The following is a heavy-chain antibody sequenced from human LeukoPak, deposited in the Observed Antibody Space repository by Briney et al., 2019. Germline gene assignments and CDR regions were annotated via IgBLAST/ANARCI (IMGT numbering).Heavy chain of an antibody. CDR1: GFTFSTYS. Sequence: GGSLRLSCAASGFTFSTYSMNWVRQAPGKGLEWVSSISSNSRYIYNADSMRGRFTISRDNAKNSLYLQMNSLKPEDTAVYYCARGLGASMSYYFDYWGQGTLVTVSS. V-gene: IGHV3-21*06. CDR2: ISSNSRYI. J-gene: IGHJ4*02. CDR3: ARGLGASMSYYFDY. D-gene: IGHD1-26*01.